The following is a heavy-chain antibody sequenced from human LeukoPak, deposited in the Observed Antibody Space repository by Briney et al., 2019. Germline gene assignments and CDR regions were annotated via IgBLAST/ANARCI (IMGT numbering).Heavy chain of an antibody. CDR1: GGSFSGYY. CDR2: INDSGST. D-gene: IGHD3-10*01. Sequence: PSETLSLTCAVYGGSFSGYYWSWIRQPPGKGLEWIGEINDSGSTNYNPSLKSRVTISVDTSKNQFSLKLSSVTAADTAVYYCASGTALWFGELLYGEAFDIWGQGTMVTVSS. J-gene: IGHJ3*02. V-gene: IGHV4-34*01. CDR3: ASGTALWFGELLYGEAFDI.